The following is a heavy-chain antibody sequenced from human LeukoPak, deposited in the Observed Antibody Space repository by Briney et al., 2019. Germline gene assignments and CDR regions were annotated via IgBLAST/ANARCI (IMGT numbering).Heavy chain of an antibody. J-gene: IGHJ4*02. V-gene: IGHV3-66*02. D-gene: IGHD6-19*01. Sequence: GGSLRLSCAASGFTVSHNYMSWVRQAPGKGLQWVSFIYTGGDTYYTDSVKGRFTVSRDDSKNTVYLQMNSLRAEDTAVYYCARVGVAVAGTYWGQGTLVTVSS. CDR3: ARVGVAVAGTY. CDR1: GFTVSHNY. CDR2: IYTGGDT.